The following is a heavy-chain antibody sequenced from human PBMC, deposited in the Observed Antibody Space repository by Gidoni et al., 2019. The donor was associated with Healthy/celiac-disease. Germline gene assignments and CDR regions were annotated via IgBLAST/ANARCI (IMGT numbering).Heavy chain of an antibody. D-gene: IGHD6-19*01. V-gene: IGHV4-39*01. CDR3: FVDQASYSSGWYEWEWFDP. CDR2: IYFSGST. CDR1: GGSISSSSYY. Sequence: QLQLQESGPGLVKPSETLSLTCTVPGGSISSSSYYWGWIRQPPGKGLEWIGSIYFSGSTYYNPSLKSRVTISVDTSKNQFSLKLSSVTAADTAVYYCFVDQASYSSGWYEWEWFDPWGQGTLVTVSS. J-gene: IGHJ5*02.